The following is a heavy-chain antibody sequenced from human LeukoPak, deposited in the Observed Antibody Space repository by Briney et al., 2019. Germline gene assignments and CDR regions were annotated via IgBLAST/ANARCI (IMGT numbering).Heavy chain of an antibody. CDR3: AREAYCGGPSCFAVTYMDV. CDR1: GFSFTEYW. CDR2: IKQDGSEV. V-gene: IGHV3-7*01. Sequence: EASLRLYYATSGFSFTEYWMTWIHQAPGQRLEWVANIKQDGSEVYYVDSVEGRFTISRDNAQNSVYLQMNSLGVEDTAVYFCAREAYCGGPSCFAVTYMDVWGEGTTVTVSS. D-gene: IGHD2-21*01. J-gene: IGHJ6*03.